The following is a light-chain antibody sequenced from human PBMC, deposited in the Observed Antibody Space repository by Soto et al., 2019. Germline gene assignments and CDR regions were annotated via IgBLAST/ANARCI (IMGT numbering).Light chain of an antibody. V-gene: IGKV1-39*01. Sequence: IQLTQSPSSLSASVGDSVTITCRASQGISRYLSWYQQKPGKAPKFLIHDASNLQSGVPSRFSGGGSGTDFTLTISSLQPEDFATYYCQQSYSTPRTFGQGTKVDIK. CDR1: QGISRY. CDR2: DAS. CDR3: QQSYSTPRT. J-gene: IGKJ1*01.